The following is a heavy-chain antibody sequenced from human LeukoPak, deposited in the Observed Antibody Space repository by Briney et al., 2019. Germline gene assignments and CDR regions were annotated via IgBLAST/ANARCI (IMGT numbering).Heavy chain of an antibody. V-gene: IGHV3-23*01. J-gene: IGHJ4*02. CDR2: ISGSGGAT. CDR3: ARAAMVRGVDYFDS. D-gene: IGHD3-10*01. CDR1: GFTFSSYS. Sequence: GGSLRLSCAASGFTFSSYSMTWVRQAPGKGLEWVSVISGSGGATYYADSVKGRFTISRDNSENTLYLQMNSLRAEDTAVYYCARAAMVRGVDYFDSWGQGTLVTVSS.